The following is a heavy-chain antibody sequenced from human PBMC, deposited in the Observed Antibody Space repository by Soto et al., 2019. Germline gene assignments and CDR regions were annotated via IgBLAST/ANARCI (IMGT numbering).Heavy chain of an antibody. CDR2: IYYSGST. J-gene: IGHJ6*02. CDR1: GGSISSYY. CDR3: ARLNVVAATRVFYYYYGMDV. V-gene: IGHV4-59*01. Sequence: PSETLSLTCTVSGGSISSYYWSWIRQPPGKGLEWIGYIYYSGSTNYNPSLKSRVTISVDTSKNQFSLKLSSVTAADTAVYYCARLNVVAATRVFYYYYGMDVWGQGTTVTVSS. D-gene: IGHD2-15*01.